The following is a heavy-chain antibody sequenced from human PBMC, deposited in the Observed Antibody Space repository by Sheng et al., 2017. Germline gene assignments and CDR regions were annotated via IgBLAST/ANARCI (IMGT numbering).Heavy chain of an antibody. V-gene: IGHV3-23*04. Sequence: EVQLVESGGGLVQPGGSLRVSCAASGFIFSIYAMSWVRQAPGKGLEWVSAISGSGGSTYYADSVKGRFTISRDNSKNMLYLQMNSLRAEDTAVYYCAKTVDYADYNYYWGQGTLVTVSS. CDR2: ISGSGGST. J-gene: IGHJ4*02. D-gene: IGHD4-17*01. CDR1: GFIFSIYA. CDR3: AKTVDYADYNYY.